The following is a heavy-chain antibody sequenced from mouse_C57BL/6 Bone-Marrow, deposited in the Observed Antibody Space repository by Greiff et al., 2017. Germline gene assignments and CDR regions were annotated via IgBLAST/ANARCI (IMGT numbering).Heavy chain of an antibody. CDR1: GYTFTDYE. CDR3: TRKLIYYDYDVGGYYAMDY. J-gene: IGHJ4*01. V-gene: IGHV1-15*01. D-gene: IGHD2-4*01. Sequence: VQLQQSGAELVRPGASVTLSCKASGYTFTDYEMHWVKQTPVHGLEWIGAIDPETGGTAYNQKFKGKAILTADKSSSTAYMELRSLTSEDSAVYYCTRKLIYYDYDVGGYYAMDYWGQGTSVTVSS. CDR2: IDPETGGT.